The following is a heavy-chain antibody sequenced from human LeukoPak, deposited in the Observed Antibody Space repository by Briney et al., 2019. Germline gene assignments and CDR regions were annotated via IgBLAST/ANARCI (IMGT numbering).Heavy chain of an antibody. CDR1: GFTFSSYA. J-gene: IGHJ3*02. D-gene: IGHD2-2*01. Sequence: GGSLRLSCAASGFTFSSYAMSWVRQAPGKGLEWVSAISGSGGSTYYADSVKGRFTISRDNSKNTLYLQMNSLRAEDTTVYYCAKPRGSCSSTSCYIDAFDIWGQGTMVTVSS. V-gene: IGHV3-23*01. CDR2: ISGSGGST. CDR3: AKPRGSCSSTSCYIDAFDI.